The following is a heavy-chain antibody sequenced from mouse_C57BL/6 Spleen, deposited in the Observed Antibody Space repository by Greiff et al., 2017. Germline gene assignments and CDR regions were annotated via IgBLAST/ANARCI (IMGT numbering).Heavy chain of an antibody. Sequence: QVQLKQPGAELVKPGASVKLSCKASGYTFTSYWMHWVKQRPGQGLEWIGMIHPNSGSTNYNEKFKSKATLTVDKSSSTAYMQLSSLTSEDSAVYYCARSTTVVARAMDYWGQGTSVTVSS. CDR2: IHPNSGST. CDR3: ARSTTVVARAMDY. V-gene: IGHV1-64*01. D-gene: IGHD1-1*01. J-gene: IGHJ4*01. CDR1: GYTFTSYW.